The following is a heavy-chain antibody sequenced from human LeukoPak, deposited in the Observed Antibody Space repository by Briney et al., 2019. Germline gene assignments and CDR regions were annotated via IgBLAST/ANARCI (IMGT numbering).Heavy chain of an antibody. CDR2: IRYDGSNK. J-gene: IGHJ4*02. D-gene: IGHD1-1*01. CDR3: ARLFGGVTTFDS. Sequence: GGSLRLSCAASGFTFSSYGMHWVRQAPGKGLEWVAFIRYDGSNKYYADSVKGRFTISRDNTRNSLYLQMSSLRAEDTAVYYCARLFGGVTTFDSWGQGALVTVSS. V-gene: IGHV3-30*02. CDR1: GFTFSSYG.